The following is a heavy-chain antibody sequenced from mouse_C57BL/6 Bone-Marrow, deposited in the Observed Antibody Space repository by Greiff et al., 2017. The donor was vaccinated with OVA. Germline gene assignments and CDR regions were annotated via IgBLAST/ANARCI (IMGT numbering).Heavy chain of an antibody. V-gene: IGHV1-64*01. J-gene: IGHJ2*01. Sequence: QVQLQQPVAELVKPGASVKLSCKASGYTFTSYWMHWVKQRPGQGLEWIGMIHPNSGSTNSNEKFKSKATLTVDHSSSTAYMQLSSLTAEDSAVYYCAGYTYFDYWGQGTTLTVSS. CDR1: GYTFTSYW. CDR3: AGYTYFDY. CDR2: IHPNSGST.